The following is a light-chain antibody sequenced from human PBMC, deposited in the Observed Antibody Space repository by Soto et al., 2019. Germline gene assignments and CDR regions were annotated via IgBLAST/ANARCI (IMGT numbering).Light chain of an antibody. CDR3: GTWDSSLSAVV. CDR2: DNN. J-gene: IGLJ2*01. Sequence: QSVLTQPPSVSVAPGQTVTISCSGSSSNIGSNYVSWYQQLPGTAPKLLIYDNNKRPSGIPDRFSGSKSGTSATLGITGLQTGDEADYYCGTWDSSLSAVVFGGGTKLTVL. CDR1: SSNIGSNY. V-gene: IGLV1-51*01.